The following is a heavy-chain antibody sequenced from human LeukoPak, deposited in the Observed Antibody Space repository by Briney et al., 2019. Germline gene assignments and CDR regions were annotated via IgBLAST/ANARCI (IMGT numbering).Heavy chain of an antibody. CDR3: ARESGDRPGLPGR. Sequence: GGSLRLSCAASGFTVSTNYTSWVRQAPGKGLEWVSTLYSDGNTYYADSVRGRFTISRDDSRNTLFLQMNNLRVEDTAMYYCARESGDRPGLPGRWGQGTLVTVSS. J-gene: IGHJ4*02. D-gene: IGHD1-26*01. V-gene: IGHV3-53*01. CDR1: GFTVSTNY. CDR2: LYSDGNT.